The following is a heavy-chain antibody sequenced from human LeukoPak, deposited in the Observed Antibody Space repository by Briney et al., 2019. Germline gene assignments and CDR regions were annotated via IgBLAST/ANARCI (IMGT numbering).Heavy chain of an antibody. Sequence: SQTLSLTCAISGDSVSSNSAAWNWIRQSPSRGLEWLGRTYYRSKWYNDYAVSVKNRITINPDTSKNQFSLQLNSVTPEDTAVYYCARGPGIAVAGPEYFQHWGQGTLVTVSS. D-gene: IGHD6-19*01. CDR2: TYYRSKWYN. J-gene: IGHJ1*01. CDR1: GDSVSSNSAA. V-gene: IGHV6-1*01. CDR3: ARGPGIAVAGPEYFQH.